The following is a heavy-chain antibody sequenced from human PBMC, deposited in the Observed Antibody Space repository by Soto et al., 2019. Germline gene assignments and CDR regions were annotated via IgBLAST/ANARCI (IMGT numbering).Heavy chain of an antibody. D-gene: IGHD2-2*01. V-gene: IGHV4-59*01. CDR1: GDSISGYY. Sequence: SETLSLTCTVSGDSISGYYWSWIRQPPGKGLEWIGYIYYSGSTNYNPSLKGRVPISVDTSKNQFSLKLTSVTAADTAVYYCARVPCSSTSCYGYYFDYWGQGTLVTVSS. J-gene: IGHJ4*02. CDR3: ARVPCSSTSCYGYYFDY. CDR2: IYYSGST.